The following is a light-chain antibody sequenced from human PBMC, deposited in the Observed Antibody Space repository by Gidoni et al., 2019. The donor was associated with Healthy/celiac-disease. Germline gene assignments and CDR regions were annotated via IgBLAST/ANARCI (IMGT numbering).Light chain of an antibody. CDR1: PSISSW. CDR2: KAS. CDR3: QQYNSFPWT. J-gene: IGKJ1*01. Sequence: DIQMTQSPSTLSASVGDRVTITCRASPSISSWLAWYQQKPGKAPKLLIYKASSLESGVPSRFSGSGSGTEFTLTISSLQPDDFATYYCQQYNSFPWTFVQGTKVEIK. V-gene: IGKV1-5*03.